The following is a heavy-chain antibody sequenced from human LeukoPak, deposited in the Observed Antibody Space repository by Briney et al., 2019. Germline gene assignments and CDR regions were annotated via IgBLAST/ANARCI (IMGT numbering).Heavy chain of an antibody. D-gene: IGHD2-2*01. J-gene: IGHJ5*02. CDR3: ARVPAANNWFDP. Sequence: SQTPSLTCTVSGGPISSGDYYWSWIRHPPGKGLEWIGYIYYSGSTYDNPSLKSRITISVDTSTNQFSLKLSSVTAADTAVYYCARVPAANNWFDPWGQRTLVTVSS. CDR1: GGPISSGDYY. V-gene: IGHV4-30-4*01. CDR2: IYYSGST.